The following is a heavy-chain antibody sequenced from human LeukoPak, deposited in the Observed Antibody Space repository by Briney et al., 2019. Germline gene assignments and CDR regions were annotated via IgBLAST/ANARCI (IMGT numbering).Heavy chain of an antibody. CDR2: ISRDSNYI. J-gene: IGHJ4*02. D-gene: IGHD4-17*01. Sequence: GGSLRLSCAASGFTFSSFSMNWVRQAPGKGLEWVSSISRDSNYIYYADSMKGRFTISRDNAKNSLYLQMNSLRAEDTAVYYCARGETVTEDYWGQGTLVTASS. CDR3: ARGETVTEDY. V-gene: IGHV3-21*01. CDR1: GFTFSSFS.